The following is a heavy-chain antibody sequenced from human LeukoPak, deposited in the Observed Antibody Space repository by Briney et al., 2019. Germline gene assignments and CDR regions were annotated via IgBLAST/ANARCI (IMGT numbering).Heavy chain of an antibody. CDR1: GYTFTSYY. CDR3: ARAIVVVTAINNDAFDI. D-gene: IGHD2-21*02. Sequence: ASVKVSCKASGYTFTSYYMHWVRQAPGQGLEWMGIINPSGGSTSYAQKFQGRVTMTRDTSTSTVYMELSSLRSEDTAVYYCARAIVVVTAINNDAFDIWGQRAMVTVSS. J-gene: IGHJ3*02. CDR2: INPSGGST. V-gene: IGHV1-46*01.